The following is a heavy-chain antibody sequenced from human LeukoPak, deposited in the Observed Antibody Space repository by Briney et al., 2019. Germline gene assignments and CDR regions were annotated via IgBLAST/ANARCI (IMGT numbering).Heavy chain of an antibody. CDR1: GGSISSSSYY. CDR2: IYYSGST. Sequence: SETLSLTCTVSGGSISSSSYYGGWIRQPPGKGLEWIGSIYYSGSTYYNPSLKSRVTISVDTSKNQFSLKLSSVTAADTAVYYCARHPRWLLLRDWSLFDYWGQGTLVTVSS. CDR3: ARHPRWLLLRDWSLFDY. V-gene: IGHV4-39*01. D-gene: IGHD3-22*01. J-gene: IGHJ4*02.